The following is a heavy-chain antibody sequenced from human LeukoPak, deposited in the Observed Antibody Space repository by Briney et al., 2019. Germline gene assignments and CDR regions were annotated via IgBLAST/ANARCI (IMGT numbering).Heavy chain of an antibody. CDR3: AKDMGSNWHDYGQVFYP. CDR2: VSWNSGSM. V-gene: IGHV3-9*01. J-gene: IGHJ5*02. Sequence: PGGSLRLSCAASGFSFDDYAMHWVRQVPGKGLEWVSSVSWNSGSMAYADSVKGRFTIFRDNAKNSLYLQMNSLRAEDTALYYCAKDMGSNWHDYGQVFYPLGQGTLVTVSS. D-gene: IGHD4-17*01. CDR1: GFSFDDYA.